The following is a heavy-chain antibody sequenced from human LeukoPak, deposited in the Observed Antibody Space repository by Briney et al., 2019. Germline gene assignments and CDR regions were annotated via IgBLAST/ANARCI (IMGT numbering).Heavy chain of an antibody. D-gene: IGHD5-18*01. CDR1: GGSISSYY. J-gene: IGHJ4*02. V-gene: IGHV4-59*08. CDR3: ARYVNTAMVWYY. CDR2: IYYSGST. Sequence: SESLSLACTVSGGSISSYYWSWIRQPPGKGLEWIGYIYYSGSTNYNPSLKSRVTISVDTSKNQFSLKLSSVTAADTAVYYCARYVNTAMVWYYWGQGTLVT.